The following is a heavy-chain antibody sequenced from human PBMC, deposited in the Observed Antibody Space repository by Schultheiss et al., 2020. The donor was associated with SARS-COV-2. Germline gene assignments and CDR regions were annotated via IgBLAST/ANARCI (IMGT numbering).Heavy chain of an antibody. D-gene: IGHD3-16*01. CDR1: GGSISSGGYY. V-gene: IGHV4-31*03. J-gene: IGHJ4*02. CDR2: IYYSGST. Sequence: SQTLSLTCTVSGGSISSGGYYWSWIRQHPGKGLEWIGYIYYSGSTYYNPSLKSRVTISVDRSKNQFSLKLSSVTAADTAVYYCARGSSGGDDYWGQGTLVTVSS. CDR3: ARGSSGGDDY.